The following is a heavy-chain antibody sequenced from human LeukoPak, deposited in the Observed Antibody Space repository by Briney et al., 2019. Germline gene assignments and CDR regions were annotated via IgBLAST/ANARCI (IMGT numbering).Heavy chain of an antibody. Sequence: GGSLRLSCAASGFTFSSYEMNWVRQAPGKGLEWVSYISSSGSTIYYAASVKGRFTISRDNARNSLYLQMNSLRAEDTAVYYCASGTRIVVATLYWGQGTLVTVSS. V-gene: IGHV3-48*03. CDR2: ISSSGSTI. D-gene: IGHD1-26*01. CDR1: GFTFSSYE. CDR3: ASGTRIVVATLY. J-gene: IGHJ4*02.